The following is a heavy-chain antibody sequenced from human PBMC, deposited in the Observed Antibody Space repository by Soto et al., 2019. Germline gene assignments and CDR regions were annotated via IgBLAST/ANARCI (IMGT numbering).Heavy chain of an antibody. V-gene: IGHV1-18*01. CDR1: GYTFTSYG. CDR2: ISAYNGNT. CDR3: VGAAQRYYFDY. J-gene: IGHJ4*02. Sequence: ASVKVSCKASGYTFTSYGISWVRQAPGQGLEWMGWISAYNGNTNYAQKLQGRVTMTTDTSTSTAYMELRSLRSDDTAVYYCVGAAQRYYFDYWGQGTLVTVSS.